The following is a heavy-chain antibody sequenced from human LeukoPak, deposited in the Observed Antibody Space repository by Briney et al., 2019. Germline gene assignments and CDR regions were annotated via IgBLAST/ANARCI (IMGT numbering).Heavy chain of an antibody. CDR3: AREALYCSGDNCYMGNYWYFDL. CDR1: GFTFSSYA. J-gene: IGHJ2*01. D-gene: IGHD2-15*01. CDR2: ISGSGGST. Sequence: GGSLRLSCAASGFTFSSYAMSWVRQAPGKGLEWVSAISGSGGSTYYADSVKGRFTISRDNSKNTLYLQMNSLTLGDTALYHCAREALYCSGDNCYMGNYWYFDLWGRGTLVTVFS. V-gene: IGHV3-23*01.